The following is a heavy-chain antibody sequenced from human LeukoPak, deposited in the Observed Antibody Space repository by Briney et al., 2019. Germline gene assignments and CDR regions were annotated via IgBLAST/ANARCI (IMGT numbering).Heavy chain of an antibody. Sequence: AGGSLRLSCAASGFTFSSYSMNWVRQAPGKGLEWVSYISSSSSTIYYADSVKGRFTISRDNAKNSLYLQMNSLRAEDTAVYYCARDPRVHGDVVRSYYNYYYMDVWGKGTTVTVSS. D-gene: IGHD3-10*01. J-gene: IGHJ6*03. CDR3: ARDPRVHGDVVRSYYNYYYMDV. CDR1: GFTFSSYS. V-gene: IGHV3-48*01. CDR2: ISSSSSTI.